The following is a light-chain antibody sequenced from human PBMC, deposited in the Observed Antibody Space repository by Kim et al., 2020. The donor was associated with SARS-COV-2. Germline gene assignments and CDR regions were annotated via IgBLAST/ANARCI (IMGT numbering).Light chain of an antibody. V-gene: IGLV3-21*04. Sequence: SYELTQPPSVSVAPGKTARITCGGNNIGSKSVHWYQQKPGQAPVLVIYYDSDRPSGIPERFSGSNSGNTATLTISRVEAGDEADYYCQVWDSSSDHSLVF. CDR2: YDS. CDR1: NIGSKS. CDR3: QVWDSSSDHSLV. J-gene: IGLJ2*01.